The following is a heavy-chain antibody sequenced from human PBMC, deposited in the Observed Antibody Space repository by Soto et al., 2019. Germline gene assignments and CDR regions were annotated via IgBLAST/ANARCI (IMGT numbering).Heavy chain of an antibody. Sequence: SETLSLTCSLSGGAFNGDYWSWIRQPPGKGLEWIGFVSYSGSTDYHPSLKSRVTISIDTSKNQFSLKMISVTSADTAVYYCARHGSDSGWFFFDPWGQGALVTVSS. J-gene: IGHJ5*02. CDR2: VSYSGST. D-gene: IGHD6-19*01. CDR1: GGAFNGDY. V-gene: IGHV4-59*08. CDR3: ARHGSDSGWFFFDP.